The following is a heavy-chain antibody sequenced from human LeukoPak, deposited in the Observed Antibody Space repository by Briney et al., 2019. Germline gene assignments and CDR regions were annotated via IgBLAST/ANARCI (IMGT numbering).Heavy chain of an antibody. CDR1: GGAFNIYY. J-gene: IGHJ6*03. Sequence: PSETLSLTCAVYGGAFNIYYWSWIRQSPEKGLEWIGEINDGGTINYNPSLLSRVTIALDRSKNQFSLKLTSVTTADTAVYYCARRWNYGRNYYIDVWGKGATVSVSS. V-gene: IGHV4-34*01. CDR2: INDGGTI. CDR3: ARRWNYGRNYYIDV. D-gene: IGHD1-7*01.